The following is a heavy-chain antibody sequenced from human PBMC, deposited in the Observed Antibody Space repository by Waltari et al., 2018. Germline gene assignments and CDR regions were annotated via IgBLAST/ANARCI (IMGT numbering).Heavy chain of an antibody. D-gene: IGHD3-22*01. V-gene: IGHV3-30*01. CDR3: ARDGYDSSGYYFDY. CDR2: ISYDGSSK. CDR1: GFTFTSYA. J-gene: IGHJ4*02. Sequence: QVQLVESGGGVVQPGRSLRLSCEASGFTFTSYAMNWVRPAPGKGLEWVALISYDGSSKYYADSVKGRFTISRDNPKNTLYLQMNSLRAEDTAVYYCARDGYDSSGYYFDYWGQGTLATVSS.